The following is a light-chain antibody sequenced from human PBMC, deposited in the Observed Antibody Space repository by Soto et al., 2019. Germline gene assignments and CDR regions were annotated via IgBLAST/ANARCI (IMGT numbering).Light chain of an antibody. CDR2: LESSGSY. CDR1: SGHSSYI. CDR3: ETWDSNTWV. J-gene: IGLJ3*02. Sequence: QSVLTQSSSASASLGSSVKLTCTLSSGHSSYIIAWHQQQPGKAPRYLMKLESSGSYDKESGVPDRFSGSSSGADRYLTISTLQFEDEADYYCETWDSNTWVFGGGTKLTVL. V-gene: IGLV4-60*02.